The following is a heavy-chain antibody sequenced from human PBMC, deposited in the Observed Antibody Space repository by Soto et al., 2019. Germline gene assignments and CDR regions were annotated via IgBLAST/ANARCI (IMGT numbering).Heavy chain of an antibody. CDR3: ARGNRRTRESPAFDN. J-gene: IGHJ4*01. CDR2: ISAYNGNT. Sequence: ASVKVSCKASGFPFTTFGFNWVRQAPGQGLEWMGWISAYNGNTNFAQRFQDRVTLTTDTSTSTAYMEVRSLTSDDTAVYYCARGNRRTRESPAFDNWGQGPLVTVSS. V-gene: IGHV1-18*01. CDR1: GFPFTTFG.